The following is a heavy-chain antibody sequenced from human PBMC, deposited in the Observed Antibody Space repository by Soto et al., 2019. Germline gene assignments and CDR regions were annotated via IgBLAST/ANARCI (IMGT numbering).Heavy chain of an antibody. CDR3: AKRVLLGRRWELPSFFDY. V-gene: IGHV3-23*01. CDR2: ISGSGGST. J-gene: IGHJ4*02. Sequence: PGGSLRLSCAASGFTFSSYAMSWVRQAPGKGLEWVSAISGSGGSTHYADSVKGRFTISRDNSKNTLYLQMNSLRAEDTAVYYCAKRVLLGRRWELPSFFDYWGQGTLVTVSS. CDR1: GFTFSSYA. D-gene: IGHD1-26*01.